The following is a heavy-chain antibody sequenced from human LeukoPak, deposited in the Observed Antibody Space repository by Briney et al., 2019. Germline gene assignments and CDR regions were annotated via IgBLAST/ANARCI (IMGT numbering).Heavy chain of an antibody. CDR1: GYSISSGDY. V-gene: IGHV4-61*02. CDR2: IYTSGST. D-gene: IGHD2-2*01. Sequence: PSETLSLTCAVSGYSISSGDYWGLIRQPAGKGLEWVERIYTSGSTNYNPSLKSRVTISVDKSKNQFSLKLSSVTAADTAVYYCARDAVCSSTSCYGYYYYYMDVWGKGTTVTVSS. J-gene: IGHJ6*03. CDR3: ARDAVCSSTSCYGYYYYYMDV.